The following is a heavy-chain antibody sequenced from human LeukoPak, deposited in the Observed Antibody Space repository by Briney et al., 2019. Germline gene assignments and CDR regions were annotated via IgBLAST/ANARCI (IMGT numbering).Heavy chain of an antibody. J-gene: IGHJ4*02. D-gene: IGHD3-3*01. CDR3: ASNDFWSGSIDY. CDR1: GGSFSGYY. Sequence: SETLSLTCAVYGGSFSGYYWSWIRQPPGKGLEWIGEINHSGSTNYNPSLKSRVTISVDTSKNQFSLKLSSVTAADTAVYYCASNDFWSGSIDYWGQGTLVTVSP. V-gene: IGHV4-34*01. CDR2: INHSGST.